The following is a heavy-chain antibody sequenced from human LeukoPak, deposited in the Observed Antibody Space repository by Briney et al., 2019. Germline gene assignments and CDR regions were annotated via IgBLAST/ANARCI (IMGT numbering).Heavy chain of an antibody. CDR3: AKVVVAATRFYYCGMDV. J-gene: IGHJ6*02. V-gene: IGHV3-23*01. CDR1: GFTFSSYA. CDR2: ISGSGGTT. Sequence: GGSLRLSCAASGFTFSSYAMSWVRQAPGKGLEWVSAISGSGGTTYYADSVKGRFTISRGNSKNTLYLQMNSLRAEDTAVYYCAKVVVAATRFYYCGMDVWGQGTTVTVSS. D-gene: IGHD2-15*01.